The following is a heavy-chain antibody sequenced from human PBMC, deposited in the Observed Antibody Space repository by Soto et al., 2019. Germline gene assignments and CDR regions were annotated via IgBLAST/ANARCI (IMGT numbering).Heavy chain of an antibody. CDR1: GFTFSSYA. D-gene: IGHD6-13*01. CDR3: ARRSSSWDFYY. Sequence: EVQLLESGGGLVQPGGSLRLSCAASGFTFSSYAMNWVRQAPGKGLEWVSVISGSNGSTYYADSVKGRFTISRDNSKNTLKLQMNSLRAEDTAVYDCARRSSSWDFYYWGQGTLVTVSS. J-gene: IGHJ4*02. CDR2: ISGSNGST. V-gene: IGHV3-23*01.